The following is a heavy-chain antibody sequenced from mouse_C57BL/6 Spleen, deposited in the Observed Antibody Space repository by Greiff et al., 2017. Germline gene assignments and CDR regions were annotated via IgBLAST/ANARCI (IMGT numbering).Heavy chain of an antibody. J-gene: IGHJ3*01. Sequence: EVKLVESGGGLVQPKGSLKLSCAASGFSFNTYAMNWVRQAPGTGLEWVARIRSKSNNYATYYADSVKDRFTIYRDDSESMLYLQMNNLKTEDTAMYYCVRFYYDYDAFAYWGQGTLVTVSA. CDR1: GFSFNTYA. D-gene: IGHD2-4*01. V-gene: IGHV10-1*01. CDR2: IRSKSNNYAT. CDR3: VRFYYDYDAFAY.